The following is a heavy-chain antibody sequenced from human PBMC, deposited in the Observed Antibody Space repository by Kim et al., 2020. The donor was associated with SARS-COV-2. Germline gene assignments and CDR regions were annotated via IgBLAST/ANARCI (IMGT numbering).Heavy chain of an antibody. CDR2: IYHSGST. CDR3: ARDGRVAVAVYGGFDY. V-gene: IGHV4-4*02. D-gene: IGHD6-19*01. CDR1: GGSISSSNW. J-gene: IGHJ4*02. Sequence: SETLSLTCAVSGGSISSSNWWSWVRQPPGKGLEWIGEIYHSGSTNYNPSLKSRVTISVDNSKNQFSLKLSSVTAADTAVYYCARDGRVAVAVYGGFDYWGQGTLVTVSS.